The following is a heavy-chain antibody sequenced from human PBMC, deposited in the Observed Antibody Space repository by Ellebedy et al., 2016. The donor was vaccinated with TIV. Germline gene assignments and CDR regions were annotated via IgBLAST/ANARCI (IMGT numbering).Heavy chain of an antibody. CDR1: GVSINNFY. J-gene: IGHJ6*02. CDR3: ARLAPVAAAGPNYYYHSMDV. D-gene: IGHD6-13*01. Sequence: SETLSLTCTVSGVSINNFYWSWIRQPPGKGLEWIGYVFYTGSTNYNPSLTSRVTISVDTSKNQFSLKLTSVTAADTAVYYCARLAPVAAAGPNYYYHSMDVWGQGTTVTVSS. CDR2: VFYTGST. V-gene: IGHV4-59*12.